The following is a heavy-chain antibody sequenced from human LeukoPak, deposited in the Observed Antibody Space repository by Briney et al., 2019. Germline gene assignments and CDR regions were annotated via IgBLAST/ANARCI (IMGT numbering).Heavy chain of an antibody. J-gene: IGHJ4*02. CDR3: SKGDDSSGYYSGLFG. Sequence: PGRSLRLSCAASGFTFDDYVMPWVRQAPGKGLEWVSGICWKSDSIGYAASVKGRFTISRDNAKNSLYLQMNSLRAEDTSLYYCSKGDDSSGYYSGLFGWGQGTLVTVSS. CDR1: GFTFDDYV. V-gene: IGHV3-9*01. D-gene: IGHD3-22*01. CDR2: ICWKSDSI.